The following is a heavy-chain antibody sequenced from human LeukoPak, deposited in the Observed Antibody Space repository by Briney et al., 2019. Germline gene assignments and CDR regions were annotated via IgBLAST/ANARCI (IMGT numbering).Heavy chain of an antibody. V-gene: IGHV1-18*04. J-gene: IGHJ4*02. CDR3: ARPIAVAGTLYFDY. Sequence: ASVKVSCKASGYTFTSYGISWVRQAPGQGLEWMGWISAYNGNTNYAQKLQGRVTMTTDTSTGTAYMELRSLRSDDTAVYYCARPIAVAGTLYFDYWGQGTLVTVSS. D-gene: IGHD6-19*01. CDR1: GYTFTSYG. CDR2: ISAYNGNT.